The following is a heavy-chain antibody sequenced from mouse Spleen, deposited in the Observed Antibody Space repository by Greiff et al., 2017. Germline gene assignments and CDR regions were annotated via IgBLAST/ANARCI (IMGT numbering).Heavy chain of an antibody. J-gene: IGHJ2*01. V-gene: IGHV3-1*01. CDR1: GYSITSGYD. D-gene: IGHD1-1*01. Sequence: DVQLQESGPGMVKPSQSLSLTCTVTGYSITSGYDWHWIRHFPGNKLEWMGYISYSGSTNYNPSLKSRISITHDTSKNHFFLKLNSVTTEDTATYYCARRYGRGYFDYWGQGTTLTVSS. CDR2: ISYSGST. CDR3: ARRYGRGYFDY.